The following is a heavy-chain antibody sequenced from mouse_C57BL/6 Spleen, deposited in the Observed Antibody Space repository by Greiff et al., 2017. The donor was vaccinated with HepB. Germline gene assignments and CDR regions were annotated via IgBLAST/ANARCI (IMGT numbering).Heavy chain of an antibody. D-gene: IGHD3-2*02. V-gene: IGHV14-4*01. CDR2: IDPENGDT. CDR3: TTSSGLDY. J-gene: IGHJ2*01. CDR1: GFNIKDDY. Sequence: EVQLQQSGAELVRPGASVKLSCTASGFNIKDDYMHWVKQRPEQGLEWIGWIDPENGDTEYASKFQGKATITADPSSNTAYLQLSSLTSEDTAVYYCTTSSGLDYWGQGTTLTVSS.